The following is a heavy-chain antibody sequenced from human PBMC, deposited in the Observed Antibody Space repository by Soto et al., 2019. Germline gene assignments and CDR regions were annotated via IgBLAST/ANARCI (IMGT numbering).Heavy chain of an antibody. CDR3: ARGTIAAAGTGNWFDP. J-gene: IGHJ5*02. CDR2: INHSGST. D-gene: IGHD6-13*01. V-gene: IGHV4-34*01. Sequence: PSETLSLTCAVYGGSFSGYYWSWIRQPPGKGLEWIGEINHSGSTNYNPSLKSRVTISVDTSKNQFSLKLSSVTAADTAVYYCARGTIAAAGTGNWFDPWGQGTLVTVSS. CDR1: GGSFSGYY.